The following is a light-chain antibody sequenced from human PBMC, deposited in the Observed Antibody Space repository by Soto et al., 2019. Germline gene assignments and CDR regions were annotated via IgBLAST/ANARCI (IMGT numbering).Light chain of an antibody. CDR2: DVS. CDR3: SSYRSGRTLVI. Sequence: QSALTQPASVSGSHGQSITISCTGSSRDIGDYNYVSWYQQHPDKAPKLMIYDVSNRPSGVSNRFSGSKSGNTASLTISGLQAEDEARYCCSSYRSGRTLVIFGGGTQLTGL. V-gene: IGLV2-14*01. J-gene: IGLJ2*01. CDR1: SRDIGDYNY.